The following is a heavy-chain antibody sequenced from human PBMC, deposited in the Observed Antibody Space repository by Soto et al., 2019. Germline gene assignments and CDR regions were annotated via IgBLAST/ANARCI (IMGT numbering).Heavy chain of an antibody. V-gene: IGHV3-23*01. CDR1: GFTFTSYA. J-gene: IGHJ4*02. D-gene: IGHD1-26*01. Sequence: PGGSLRLSCAASGFTFTSYAMNWVRQAPGKGLEWVSAIRGGGDGTYYADSVKGRFTISRDNSQNTLFLQMNSLRAEDTAVYYCAKVGGPTISNYFDSCGRGTLVTVYS. CDR2: IRGGGDGT. CDR3: AKVGGPTISNYFDS.